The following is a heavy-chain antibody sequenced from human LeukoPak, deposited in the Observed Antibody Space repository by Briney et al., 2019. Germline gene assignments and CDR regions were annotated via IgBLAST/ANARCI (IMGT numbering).Heavy chain of an antibody. D-gene: IGHD2-15*01. Sequence: PGGSLRLSCAASGFTVSSNYMSWVRQAPGKGLEWVSVIYSGGSTYYADSVKGRFTISRDNSKNTLYLQMNSLRVEDTAVYYCAIGFYSADYYYGMDVWGQGTTVIVSS. J-gene: IGHJ6*02. CDR3: AIGFYSADYYYGMDV. V-gene: IGHV3-66*01. CDR2: IYSGGST. CDR1: GFTVSSNY.